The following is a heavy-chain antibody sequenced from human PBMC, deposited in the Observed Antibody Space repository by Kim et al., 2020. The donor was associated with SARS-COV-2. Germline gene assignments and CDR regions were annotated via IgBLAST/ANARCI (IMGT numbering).Heavy chain of an antibody. Sequence: ATAYATSVKGRFTISRDDSKTTAYLQMNSLKTEDTAVYYCSIVGATGFDYWGQGTLVTVSS. CDR2: AT. D-gene: IGHD1-26*01. J-gene: IGHJ4*02. CDR3: SIVGATGFDY. V-gene: IGHV3-73*01.